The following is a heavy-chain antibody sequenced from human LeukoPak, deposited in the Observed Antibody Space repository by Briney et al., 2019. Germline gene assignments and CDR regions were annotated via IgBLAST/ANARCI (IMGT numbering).Heavy chain of an antibody. CDR1: GYTFTSYD. CDR3: ARVDYGDYGFDP. Sequence: ASVKVSCKASGYTFTSYDINWVRQATGQGLEWRGWMNPNSGNTGYAQKFQGRVTMTRNTSISTAYMELSSLRSEDTAVYYCARVDYGDYGFDPWGQGTLVTVSS. CDR2: MNPNSGNT. J-gene: IGHJ5*02. V-gene: IGHV1-8*01. D-gene: IGHD4-17*01.